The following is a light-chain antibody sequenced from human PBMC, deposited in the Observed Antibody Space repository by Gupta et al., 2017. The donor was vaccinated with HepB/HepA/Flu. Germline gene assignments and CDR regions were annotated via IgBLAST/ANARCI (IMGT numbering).Light chain of an antibody. CDR2: VEGSGSY. CDR1: SGHRSYI. CDR3: ETWDSNTRV. Sequence: QPVLTQSSSASASLGSSVKLTCTLSSGHRSYIIAWHQQQPGKAPRYLMKVEGSGSYNKGSGVPDRFSGSSSGADRYLTISNLQSEDEADYYCETWDSNTRVFGGGTKLTVL. V-gene: IGLV4-60*03. J-gene: IGLJ3*02.